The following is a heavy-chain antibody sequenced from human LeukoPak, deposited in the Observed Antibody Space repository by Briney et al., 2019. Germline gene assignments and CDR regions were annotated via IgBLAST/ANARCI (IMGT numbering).Heavy chain of an antibody. Sequence: GRSLRLSCAASGFTFSSYAMHWVRQAPGKGLEWVAVISYDGSNKYYADSVKGRFTISRDNSKNTLHLQMNSLRAEDTAVYYCARGRGHNGAWYYYYGMDVWGQGTTVTVSS. V-gene: IGHV3-30-3*01. D-gene: IGHD5-24*01. J-gene: IGHJ6*02. CDR2: ISYDGSNK. CDR3: ARGRGHNGAWYYYYGMDV. CDR1: GFTFSSYA.